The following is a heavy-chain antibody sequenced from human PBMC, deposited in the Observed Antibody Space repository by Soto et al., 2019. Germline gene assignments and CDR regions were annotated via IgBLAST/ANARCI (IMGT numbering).Heavy chain of an antibody. CDR2: INHSGGT. CDR3: ARGSAGRGYYYSGMDV. J-gene: IGHJ6*02. CDR1: GGSFSGHF. Sequence: SETLSLTYTVHGGSFSGHFGSWIRQPPGKGLEWIGEINHSGGTNYNPSLKSRVTISVDTSQNQFSLKLSSVTAADTAVYYCARGSAGRGYYYSGMDVWGQGTTVTVSS. V-gene: IGHV4-34*01.